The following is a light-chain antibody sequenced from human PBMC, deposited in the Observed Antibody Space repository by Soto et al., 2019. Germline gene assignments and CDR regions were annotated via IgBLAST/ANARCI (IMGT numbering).Light chain of an antibody. CDR1: QDISTS. CDR2: DSS. J-gene: IGKJ4*01. Sequence: EIVLTQSPASLSLSPGERATLSCRASQDISTSLAWYQQKPGQAPRLLIYDSSNRATGIPARFSGSGSGTDFTLTISSLEPEDSAVYYCQQRSNWPPVTFGGGTKVDIK. CDR3: QQRSNWPPVT. V-gene: IGKV3-11*01.